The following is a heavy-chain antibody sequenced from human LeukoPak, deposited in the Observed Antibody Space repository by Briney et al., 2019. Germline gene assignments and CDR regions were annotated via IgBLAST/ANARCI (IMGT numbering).Heavy chain of an antibody. CDR1: GGSISRSNYY. V-gene: IGHV4-39*01. CDR3: ARRPPALGAFDI. J-gene: IGHJ3*02. CDR2: MYYSDSETM. Sequence: PSETLSLTCTVSGGSISRSNYYWGWIRQPPGKGLEWIGSMYYSDSETMYYNPALESRVPMSADTSKNQFSLRVSSVTAADTAVYYCARRPPALGAFDIWGQGTMVSVSS.